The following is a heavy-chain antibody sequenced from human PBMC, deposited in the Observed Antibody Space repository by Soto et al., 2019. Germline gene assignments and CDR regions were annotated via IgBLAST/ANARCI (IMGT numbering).Heavy chain of an antibody. CDR3: ARGVHHPPAYCSGGSCYSYYYYYMDV. J-gene: IGHJ6*03. V-gene: IGHV3-11*01. Sequence: QVQLVESGGGLVKPGGSLRLSCAASGFTFSDYYMSWIRQAPGKGLEWVSYISSSGSTIYYADSVKGRFTISRDNAKNSLYLQMNSLRAEDTAMYYCARGVHHPPAYCSGGSCYSYYYYYMDVWGKGTTVTVSS. CDR1: GFTFSDYY. D-gene: IGHD2-15*01. CDR2: ISSSGSTI.